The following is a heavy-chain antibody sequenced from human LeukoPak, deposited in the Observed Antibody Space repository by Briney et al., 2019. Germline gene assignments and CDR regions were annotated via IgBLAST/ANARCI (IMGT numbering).Heavy chain of an antibody. Sequence: ASVKVSCKASGYTFTGYYMHWVRQAPGQGLEWMGWINPNSGGTNYAQKFQGRVTMTRDTSISTAYMELSRLRSDDTAVYYCARDRLVRGVRTTTQEKNWFDPWGQGTLVTVSS. CDR1: GYTFTGYY. D-gene: IGHD3-10*01. V-gene: IGHV1-2*02. CDR2: INPNSGGT. CDR3: ARDRLVRGVRTTTQEKNWFDP. J-gene: IGHJ5*02.